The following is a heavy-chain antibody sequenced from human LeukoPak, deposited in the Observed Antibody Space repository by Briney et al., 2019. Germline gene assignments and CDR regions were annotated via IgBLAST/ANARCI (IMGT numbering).Heavy chain of an antibody. CDR1: GFTVSRNY. CDR2: INGGGGST. D-gene: IGHD1-14*01. J-gene: IGHJ4*02. Sequence: GGSLRLSCAASGFTVSRNYMSWVRQAPGKGLEWVSAINGGGGSTYYADSVKGRFTISRDNSKNTLYLQMNSLRAEDTAVYYCAKDQGLYNDWGQGTLVTVSS. CDR3: AKDQGLYND. V-gene: IGHV3-23*01.